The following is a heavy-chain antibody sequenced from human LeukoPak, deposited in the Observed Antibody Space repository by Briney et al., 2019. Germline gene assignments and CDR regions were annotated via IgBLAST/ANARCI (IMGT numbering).Heavy chain of an antibody. CDR3: AKQSAGSAAWYSLHYDF. V-gene: IGHV3-66*04. CDR2: IYDSGTI. D-gene: IGHD6-13*01. J-gene: IGHJ4*02. Sequence: GGSLRLSCAASGFTVSTNYMSWVRQAPGKGLEWVSLIYDSGTIHYADSVKGRFTISRDNSKDTLYLQMNGLRAEDTAVYFCAKQSAGSAAWYSLHYDFWGQGTLVTVSS. CDR1: GFTVSTNY.